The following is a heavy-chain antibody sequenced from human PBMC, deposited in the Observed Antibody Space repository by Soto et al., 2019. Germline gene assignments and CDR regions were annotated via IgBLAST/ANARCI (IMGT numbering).Heavy chain of an antibody. CDR1: GGSISSYY. Sequence: SETLSLTCTVSGGSISSYYWGWIRQPPGKGLEWIGYIYYSDSANYNPSLKSRVIISDDTSKNQFSLRLSSVTAADTAVYYCVRAYYDTFGYSLDPWGQGTLVTVSS. CDR2: IYYSDSA. V-gene: IGHV4-59*01. J-gene: IGHJ5*02. CDR3: VRAYYDTFGYSLDP. D-gene: IGHD3-22*01.